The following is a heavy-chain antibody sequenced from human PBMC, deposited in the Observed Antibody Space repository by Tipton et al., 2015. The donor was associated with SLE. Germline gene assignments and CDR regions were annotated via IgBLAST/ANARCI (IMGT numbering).Heavy chain of an antibody. CDR3: VAGCSGGTCYDDY. CDR2: IYPSGSI. J-gene: IGHJ4*02. V-gene: IGHV4-4*07. D-gene: IGHD2-15*01. Sequence: TLSLTCTVSGGSISFDYWSWIRQSAGRGLEWIGRIYPSGSINYNPPLKSRVTMSVDTSKNQFSLELTSVTAADTAVYYCVAGCSGGTCYDDYWGQGTLVTVSS. CDR1: GGSISFDY.